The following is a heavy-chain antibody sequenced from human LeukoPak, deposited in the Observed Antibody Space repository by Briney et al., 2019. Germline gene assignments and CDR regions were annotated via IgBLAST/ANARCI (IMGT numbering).Heavy chain of an antibody. CDR1: GGSISSGSYY. D-gene: IGHD3-16*02. Sequence: TLSLTCTVSGGSISSGSYYWSWIRQPAGKGLEWIGRIYTSGSTNYNPSLKSRVTISVDTSKNQFSLKLSSVTAADTAVYYCASDQRNRGSYRRTPFFDYWGQGTLVTVSS. CDR2: IYTSGST. J-gene: IGHJ4*02. V-gene: IGHV4-61*02. CDR3: ASDQRNRGSYRRTPFFDY.